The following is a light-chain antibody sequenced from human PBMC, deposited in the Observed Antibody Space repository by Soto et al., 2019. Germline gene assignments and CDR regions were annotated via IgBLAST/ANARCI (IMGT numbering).Light chain of an antibody. CDR2: AAT. J-gene: IGKJ2*01. CDR3: QQSDGVPYT. CDR1: QRIGSS. Sequence: DIQMTQFPSSLSASVGDTVTITCRASQRIGSSLNWYQQKPGKAPKLLIYAATTLQSEIPPRFSDTTSGTDFTLTISSLQPEDFGTYYCQQSDGVPYTYGQGTKVEIK. V-gene: IGKV1-39*01.